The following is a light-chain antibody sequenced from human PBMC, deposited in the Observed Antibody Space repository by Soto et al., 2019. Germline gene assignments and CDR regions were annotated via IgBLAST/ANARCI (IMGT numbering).Light chain of an antibody. CDR2: KAS. J-gene: IGKJ4*01. Sequence: DIQMTQSPSTLSASVGDRVTITCRASQSISSWLAWYQQKPGKAPKLLIYKASSLESAVPSRFSGSGSGTEFTLTIRSLQPDDFATYYCQQYNSYSFLTFGGGTKVEIK. CDR1: QSISSW. V-gene: IGKV1-5*03. CDR3: QQYNSYSFLT.